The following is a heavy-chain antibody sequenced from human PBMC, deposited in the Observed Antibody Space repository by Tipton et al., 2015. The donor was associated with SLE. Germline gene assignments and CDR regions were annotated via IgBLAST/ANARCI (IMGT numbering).Heavy chain of an antibody. CDR3: ARRHYSGPFDS. CDR1: GFTFSSYA. D-gene: IGHD5-12*01. CDR2: ISYDGSNK. J-gene: IGHJ4*02. V-gene: IGHV3-30*04. Sequence: RSLRLSCAASGFTFSSYAMHWVRQAPGKGLEWVAVISYDGSNKYYADSVKGRFTISRDNSKNTLYLQMNSLRAEDTAVYYCARRHYSGPFDSWGQGTLVTVSS.